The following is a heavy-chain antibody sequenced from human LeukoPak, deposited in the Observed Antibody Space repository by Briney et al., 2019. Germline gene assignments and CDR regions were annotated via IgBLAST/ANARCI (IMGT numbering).Heavy chain of an antibody. D-gene: IGHD2-2*01. J-gene: IGHJ4*02. CDR2: IYYSGST. CDR3: AREGDCSSTSCYFDY. V-gene: IGHV4-59*12. Sequence: PSETLSLTCTVSGGSISSYYWSWIRQPPGKGLEWIGYIYYSGSTNYNPSLKSRVIISVDTSKNQFSLKLSSVTAADTAVYYCAREGDCSSTSCYFDYWGQGTLVTVSS. CDR1: GGSISSYY.